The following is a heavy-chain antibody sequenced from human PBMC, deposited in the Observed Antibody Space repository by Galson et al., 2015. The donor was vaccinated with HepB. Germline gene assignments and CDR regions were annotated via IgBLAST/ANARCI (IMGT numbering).Heavy chain of an antibody. CDR2: ISGSGGST. Sequence: SLRLSCAASGSTFSTYAMHWVRQAPGKGLEWVPAISGSGGSTYYANSVKGRFTISRDNSKNTLYLQVSSLRAGDTAVYFCAKGGYSYASAGMDVWGQGTTVTVSS. CDR3: AKGGYSYASAGMDV. J-gene: IGHJ6*02. V-gene: IGHV3-23*01. D-gene: IGHD5-18*01. CDR1: GSTFSTYA.